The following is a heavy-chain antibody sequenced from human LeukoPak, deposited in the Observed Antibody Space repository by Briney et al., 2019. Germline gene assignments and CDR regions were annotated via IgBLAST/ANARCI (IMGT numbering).Heavy chain of an antibody. D-gene: IGHD6-13*01. Sequence: SETLSLTCTVSGDSISSYYWSWIRQPPGKGLEWIGYIYYSGSTNYNPSLKSRVTISVDTSKNRFSLKLSSVTAADTAVYYCARAASSWSFDYWGQGTLVTVSS. V-gene: IGHV4-59*01. J-gene: IGHJ4*02. CDR2: IYYSGST. CDR1: GDSISSYY. CDR3: ARAASSWSFDY.